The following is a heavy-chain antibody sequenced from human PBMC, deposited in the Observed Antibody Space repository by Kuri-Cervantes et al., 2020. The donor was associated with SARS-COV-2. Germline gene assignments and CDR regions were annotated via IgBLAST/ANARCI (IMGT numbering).Heavy chain of an antibody. CDR2: IYYGGST. J-gene: IGHJ4*02. Sequence: SETLSLTCSVSGFSVTSGSYYWSWPRQSPGKGLEWIGYIYYGGSTTYNPALKSRVTISIDMTNNQFFLNLKGASAADTAVYYCARGFWTGFLFDSWGQGSLVTVSS. V-gene: IGHV4-61*01. D-gene: IGHD3/OR15-3a*01. CDR3: ARGFWTGFLFDS. CDR1: GFSVTSGSYY.